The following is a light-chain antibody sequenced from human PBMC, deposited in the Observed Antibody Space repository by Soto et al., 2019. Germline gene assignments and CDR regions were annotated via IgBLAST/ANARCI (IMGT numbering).Light chain of an antibody. V-gene: IGKV3-15*01. CDR2: VAS. CDR3: QQFNNWPWT. J-gene: IGKJ1*01. Sequence: EIVMTQSPATLSVSPGERATLSCRASQSVSSDLAWYQQKPGQAPRLLIYVASTRATGIPARFSGSGSGTEFTLTISSLQSEDSAVYYCQQFNNWPWTFGQGTKVEI. CDR1: QSVSSD.